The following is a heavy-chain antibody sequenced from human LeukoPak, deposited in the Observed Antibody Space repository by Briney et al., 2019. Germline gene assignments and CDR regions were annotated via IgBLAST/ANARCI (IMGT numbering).Heavy chain of an antibody. J-gene: IGHJ4*02. CDR1: GFTFSSYS. V-gene: IGHV3-21*04. CDR3: AKDFQIKNSYGPVDY. Sequence: GGSLRLSCAASGFTFSSYSMNWVRQAPGKGLEWVSSISSSSSYIYYADSVKGRFTISRDNSKNTLYLQMNSLRAEDTAVYYCAKDFQIKNSYGPVDYWGQGTLVTVSS. D-gene: IGHD5-18*01. CDR2: ISSSSSYI.